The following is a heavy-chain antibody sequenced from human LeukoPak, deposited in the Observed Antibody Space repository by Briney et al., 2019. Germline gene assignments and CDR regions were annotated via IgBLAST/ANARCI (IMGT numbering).Heavy chain of an antibody. CDR1: GFTFSGFA. Sequence: PGGSLRLSCAASGFTFSGFAMHWVRQAPGKGLEWVAVISYDGSNKYSADSVKGRFSISRDNSKNTLYLQMNSLRAEDTAVYYCARAAARRFLDYWGQGTLVTVSS. V-gene: IGHV3-30*04. J-gene: IGHJ4*02. CDR3: ARAAARRFLDY. D-gene: IGHD6-6*01. CDR2: ISYDGSNK.